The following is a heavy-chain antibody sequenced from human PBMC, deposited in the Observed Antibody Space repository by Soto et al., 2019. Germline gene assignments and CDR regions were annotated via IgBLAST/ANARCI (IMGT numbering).Heavy chain of an antibody. V-gene: IGHV1-69*05. D-gene: IGHD1-7*01. CDR3: AREDWNSDYYYYGMDV. J-gene: IGHJ6*02. CDR1: GGTFGNSA. CDR2: IIPVFGTV. Sequence: SVKVSCKASGGTFGNSAISWVRQDPGQGLEWMGGIIPVFGTVNYAQKFQGRVTMTRDTSISTAYMELSRLRSDDTAVYYCAREDWNSDYYYYGMDVWGQGTTVTVSS.